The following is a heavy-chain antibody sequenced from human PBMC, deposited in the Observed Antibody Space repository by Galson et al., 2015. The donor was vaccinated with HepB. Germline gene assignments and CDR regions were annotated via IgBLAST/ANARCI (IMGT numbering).Heavy chain of an antibody. CDR1: GDCVSRKSTA. D-gene: IGHD3-22*01. V-gene: IGHV6-1*01. CDR3: ARQDYCYDSNCQGGGFDY. J-gene: IGHJ4*02. CDR2: TYYRSQWYN. Sequence: CAISGDCVSRKSTAWNRIRQSPSRGLEWLGRTYYRSQWYNDYAVSVKSRIRVNSDTSKNQFSLHLNSVTPDDTAIYYCARQDYCYDSNCQGGGFDYWGQGTLVTVSS.